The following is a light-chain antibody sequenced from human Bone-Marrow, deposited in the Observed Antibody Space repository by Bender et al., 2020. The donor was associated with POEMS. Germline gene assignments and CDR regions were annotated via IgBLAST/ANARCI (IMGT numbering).Light chain of an antibody. Sequence: QSALTQPASVSGSPGQSITISCTGTSSDVGGFKYVSWYQQHPGKAPKLIIYEVTNRPSGVSNRFSGSKSGNTASLTISGLQAEDEADYYCSSFTSSTTIIFGGRTKVTVL. V-gene: IGLV2-14*01. CDR1: SSDVGGFKY. CDR2: EVT. CDR3: SSFTSSTTII. J-gene: IGLJ2*01.